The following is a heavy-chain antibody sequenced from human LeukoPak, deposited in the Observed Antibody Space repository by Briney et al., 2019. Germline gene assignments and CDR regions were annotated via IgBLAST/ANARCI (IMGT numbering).Heavy chain of an antibody. CDR2: IYYSGST. V-gene: IGHV4-39*01. Sequence: SETLSLTCTVSGGSISSSSYYWGWIRQPPGKGLEWIGSIYYSGSTYYNPSLKSRVTISVVTSKNQFSLKLSSVTAADMAVYYCAGGSGWHFDYWGQGALVTVSS. D-gene: IGHD6-19*01. CDR3: AGGSGWHFDY. CDR1: GGSISSSSYY. J-gene: IGHJ4*02.